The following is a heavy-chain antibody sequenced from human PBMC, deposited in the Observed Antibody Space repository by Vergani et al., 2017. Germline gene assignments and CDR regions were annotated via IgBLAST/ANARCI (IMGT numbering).Heavy chain of an antibody. J-gene: IGHJ4*02. CDR3: ARVWVAYGRKDFDY. CDR1: GFTFSSYS. V-gene: IGHV3-21*01. CDR2: ISSSSSYI. D-gene: IGHD2-15*01. Sequence: EVQLVESGGGLVKPGGSLRLSCAASGFTFSSYSMNWVRQAPGKGLEWVSSISSSSSYIYYADSVTGGFTISRDNAKNALYLQMNSLRAEDTAVYYCARVWVAYGRKDFDYWGQGTLVTVSS.